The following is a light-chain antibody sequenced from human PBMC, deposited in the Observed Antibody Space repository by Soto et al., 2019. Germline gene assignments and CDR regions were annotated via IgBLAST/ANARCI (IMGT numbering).Light chain of an antibody. Sequence: DIQMTQTPPSLSASVGARVTITCRASQAISKYLAWYQQKPGKVPKLLIYAASTLQSGVPSRFSGSGSGTDFTLTISSLQPEDVATYYCQKYDSAPLFTFGPGTRVDVK. CDR2: AAS. V-gene: IGKV1-27*01. J-gene: IGKJ3*01. CDR1: QAISKY. CDR3: QKYDSAPLFT.